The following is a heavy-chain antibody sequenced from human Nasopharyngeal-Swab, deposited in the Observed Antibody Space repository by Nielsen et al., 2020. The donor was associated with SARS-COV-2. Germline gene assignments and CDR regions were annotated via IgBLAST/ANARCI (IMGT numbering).Heavy chain of an antibody. Sequence: GVLKISCSASGFTFSSYAMHWVRQAPGKGLEYVSAISSNGGSTYYADSVKGRFTISRDNSKNTLYLQMSSLRAEDTAVYYCVNGYCTNGVCSVHYFDYWGQGTLVTVSS. D-gene: IGHD2-8*01. CDR3: VNGYCTNGVCSVHYFDY. CDR1: GFTFSSYA. CDR2: ISSNGGST. J-gene: IGHJ4*02. V-gene: IGHV3-64D*06.